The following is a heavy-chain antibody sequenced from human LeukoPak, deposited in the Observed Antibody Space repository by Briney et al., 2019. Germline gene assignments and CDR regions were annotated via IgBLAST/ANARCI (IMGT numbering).Heavy chain of an antibody. D-gene: IGHD6-19*01. V-gene: IGHV4-34*01. CDR3: ARGGQLRPSWLVSGYFDY. J-gene: IGHJ4*02. CDR1: GGPFSGYY. Sequence: SETLSLPCAPYGGPFSGYYWSWIRQPPGKGLEWMGEINHSGSTNYNPSLKSRVTISVDTSKNRFSLKLSSVTAADTAVYCCARGGQLRPSWLVSGYFDYWGQGTLVTVSS. CDR2: INHSGST.